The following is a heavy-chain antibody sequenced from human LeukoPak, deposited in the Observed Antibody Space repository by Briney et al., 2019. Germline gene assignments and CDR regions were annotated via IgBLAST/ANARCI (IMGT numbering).Heavy chain of an antibody. D-gene: IGHD7-27*01. J-gene: IGHJ4*02. Sequence: ASVKVSCKASGYTFTGYYIHWVRQAPGQGLEWLGRINPNSGGTNYVEKFQGRVTMTRDTSISTAYMELSRLRSDDTAVYYCARDAHWGWDFWGRGTLVTVSS. CDR1: GYTFTGYY. CDR2: INPNSGGT. V-gene: IGHV1-2*06. CDR3: ARDAHWGWDF.